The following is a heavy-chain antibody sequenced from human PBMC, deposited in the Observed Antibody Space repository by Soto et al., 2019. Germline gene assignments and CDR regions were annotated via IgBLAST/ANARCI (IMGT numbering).Heavy chain of an antibody. Sequence: PSETLSLTCAVYGGSFSGYYWSWIRQPPGKGLEWIGEINHSGSTNYNPSLKSRVTISVDTSKNQFSLKLSSVTAADTAVYYCARVVKIFGVVILELDVWGKGTTVT. V-gene: IGHV4-34*01. D-gene: IGHD3-3*01. CDR2: INHSGST. CDR1: GGSFSGYY. J-gene: IGHJ6*03. CDR3: ARVVKIFGVVILELDV.